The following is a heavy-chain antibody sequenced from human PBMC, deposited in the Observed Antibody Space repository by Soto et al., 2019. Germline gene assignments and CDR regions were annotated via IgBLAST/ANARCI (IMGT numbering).Heavy chain of an antibody. D-gene: IGHD3-16*01. J-gene: IGHJ4*02. CDR2: IYAAGAT. V-gene: IGHV3-53*02. CDR1: GFTVSSSS. Sequence: EVELVETGGGLIQPGGSLRLSCAASGFTVSSSSMSWVRQAPGKGLEWVSLIYAAGATYYGDSVKGRFTISRDTSKNTLSLQMTSRRADDTAVYYCARDDSFLGAPFHYWGQGTLVTVSS. CDR3: ARDDSFLGAPFHY.